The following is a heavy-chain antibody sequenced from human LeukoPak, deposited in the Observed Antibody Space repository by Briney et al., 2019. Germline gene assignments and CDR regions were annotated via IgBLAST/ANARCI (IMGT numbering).Heavy chain of an antibody. V-gene: IGHV3-74*01. Sequence: PGGSLRLSCAASGFTFSSYWMHWVRQAPGKGLVWVSRINSDGSSTSYADSVKGRFTISRDNAKNTLYLQMNSLRAEDTAVYYCAKYCGYSSSWYKLGFDYWGQGTLVTVSS. CDR3: AKYCGYSSSWYKLGFDY. CDR2: INSDGSST. D-gene: IGHD6-13*01. CDR1: GFTFSSYW. J-gene: IGHJ4*02.